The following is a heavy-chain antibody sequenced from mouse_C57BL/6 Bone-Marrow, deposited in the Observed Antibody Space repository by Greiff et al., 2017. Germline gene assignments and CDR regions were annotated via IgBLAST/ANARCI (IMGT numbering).Heavy chain of an antibody. CDR2: IDPSDSYT. D-gene: IGHD3-3*01. J-gene: IGHJ2*01. Sequence: VQLQQPGAELVRPGTSVKLSCKASGYTFTSYWMHWVKQRPGQGLEWIGVIDPSDSYTNYNQKFKGKATLTVDTSSSTAYMQLSSLTSEDSAVYYCARWLGYYFDYWGQGNTLTVSS. V-gene: IGHV1-59*01. CDR1: GYTFTSYW. CDR3: ARWLGYYFDY.